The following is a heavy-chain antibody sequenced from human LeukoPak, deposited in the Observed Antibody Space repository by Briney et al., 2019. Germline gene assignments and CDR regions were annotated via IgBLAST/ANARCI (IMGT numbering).Heavy chain of an antibody. CDR1: GYTFTSYY. D-gene: IGHD2-2*01. CDR2: INPSGGST. Sequence: GASVKVSCKASGYTFTSYYMHWVRQAPGQGLEWMGIINPSGGSTSYAQKFQGRVTMTRDMSTSTVYTELSSLRSEDTAVYYCARDPSRYCSSTSCPYWFDPWGQGTLVTVSS. CDR3: ARDPSRYCSSTSCPYWFDP. J-gene: IGHJ5*02. V-gene: IGHV1-46*01.